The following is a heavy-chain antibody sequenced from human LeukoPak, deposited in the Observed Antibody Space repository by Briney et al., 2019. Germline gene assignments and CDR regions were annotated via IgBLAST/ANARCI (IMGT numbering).Heavy chain of an antibody. CDR3: ARGRLGYCSGGSCYSVRYFDY. Sequence: KPSETLSLTCAVYGGSFSGYYWSWIRQPPGKGLEWIGEINHSGSTNYNPSLKSRVTISVDTSKNQFSLKLSSVTAADTAVYYCARGRLGYCSGGSCYSVRYFDYWGQGTLVTVSS. D-gene: IGHD2-15*01. V-gene: IGHV4-34*01. CDR2: INHSGST. J-gene: IGHJ4*02. CDR1: GGSFSGYY.